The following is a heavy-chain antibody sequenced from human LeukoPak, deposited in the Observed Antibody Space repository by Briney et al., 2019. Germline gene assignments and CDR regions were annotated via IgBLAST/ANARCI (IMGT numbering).Heavy chain of an antibody. Sequence: SQTLSLTCTVSGGSISSGSYYWSWIRQPAGKGLEWIGRIYTSGSTNYNPSLKSRVTISVDTSKNQFSLKLSSVTAADTAVYYCARLHCSGGSCFFDYWGQGTLVTVSS. J-gene: IGHJ4*02. D-gene: IGHD2-15*01. CDR3: ARLHCSGGSCFFDY. V-gene: IGHV4-61*02. CDR1: GGSISSGSYY. CDR2: IYTSGST.